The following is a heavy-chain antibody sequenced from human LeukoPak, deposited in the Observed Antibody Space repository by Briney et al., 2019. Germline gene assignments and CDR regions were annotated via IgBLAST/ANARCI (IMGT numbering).Heavy chain of an antibody. D-gene: IGHD5-18*01. CDR2: ISGSSSYI. J-gene: IGHJ6*02. CDR3: ARSPSYSYGYDYYYYGLDV. CDR1: GFTFSRCG. Sequence: PGRSLRLSCAASGFTFSRCGMHWVRQAPGEGLEWVSSISGSSSYIYYADSVKGRFTISRDNAKNSLYLQMKSLRAEDTAVYYCARSPSYSYGYDYYYYGLDVWGQGTTVTVSS. V-gene: IGHV3-21*01.